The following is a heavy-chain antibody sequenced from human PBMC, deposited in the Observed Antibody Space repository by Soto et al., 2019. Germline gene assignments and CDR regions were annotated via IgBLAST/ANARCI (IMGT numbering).Heavy chain of an antibody. CDR3: AKGGGVRGVSYYYGMAV. J-gene: IGHJ6*02. D-gene: IGHD3-10*01. V-gene: IGHV3-48*03. Sequence: EVQLVESGGGLVQPGGSLRLSCAASGFTFSSYEMNWVRQAPGKGLEWVSYISSSGSTIYYADSVKGRFTISRDNAKNSLYLQMNSLRAEDTAVYDCAKGGGVRGVSYYYGMAVWGQGTTVTVSS. CDR1: GFTFSSYE. CDR2: ISSSGSTI.